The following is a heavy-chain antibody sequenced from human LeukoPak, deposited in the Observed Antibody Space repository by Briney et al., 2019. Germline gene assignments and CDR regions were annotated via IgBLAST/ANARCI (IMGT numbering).Heavy chain of an antibody. D-gene: IGHD4-23*01. J-gene: IGHJ4*02. CDR3: ARVMRGYGGNYYFDY. Sequence: SETLSLTCTVSGGSISSYYWSWIRQPPGRGLEWIGYIYYSGGTNYNPSLKSRVTISADTSKNQISLKLSSVTAADTAVYYCARVMRGYGGNYYFDYWGQGTLVTVSS. CDR1: GGSISSYY. CDR2: IYYSGGT. V-gene: IGHV4-59*01.